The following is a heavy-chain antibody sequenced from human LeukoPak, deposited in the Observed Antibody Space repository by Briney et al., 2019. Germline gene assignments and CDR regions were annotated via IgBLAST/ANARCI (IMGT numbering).Heavy chain of an antibody. Sequence: GGSLRLSCAASGLTFRRYDMSWVRQAPGKGLEWVSAISGNGDSTYYVDSVKGRFTISRDNSKNTLYLQMNSLRAEDTAVYYCALYCSGGSCYSMGGAFDIWGQGTVVTVSS. CDR1: GLTFRRYD. J-gene: IGHJ3*02. CDR2: ISGNGDST. CDR3: ALYCSGGSCYSMGGAFDI. V-gene: IGHV3-23*01. D-gene: IGHD2-15*01.